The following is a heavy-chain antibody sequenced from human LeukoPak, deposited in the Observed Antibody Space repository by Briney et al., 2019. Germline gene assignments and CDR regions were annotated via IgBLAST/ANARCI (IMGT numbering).Heavy chain of an antibody. D-gene: IGHD4-17*01. CDR2: IKQDGSEK. CDR1: GFTFSNYW. V-gene: IGHV3-7*01. J-gene: IGHJ1*01. CDR3: ERQGYGDYYFQH. Sequence: GGSLRLPCAASGFTFSNYWMSWVRQAPGKGLEWVANIKQDGSEKYYVDSVKGRFTISRDNAKNSLYLQMNSLRAVDTAVYYCERQGYGDYYFQHWGQGTLVTVSS.